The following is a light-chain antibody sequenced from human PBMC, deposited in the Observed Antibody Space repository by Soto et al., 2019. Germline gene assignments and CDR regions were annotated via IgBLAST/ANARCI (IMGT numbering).Light chain of an antibody. CDR3: QSYDSSLSVV. V-gene: IGLV1-40*01. CDR1: SSNIGAGYV. CDR2: GNS. J-gene: IGLJ2*01. Sequence: QSVLTQPPSVSGAPGQRVTISCTGSSSNIGAGYVVHWYQQLPGTAPKLLIYGNSNRPSGVPDRFSGSKSGTSASLAITELQAEDEADYYCQSYDSSLSVVFGGGTKRTVL.